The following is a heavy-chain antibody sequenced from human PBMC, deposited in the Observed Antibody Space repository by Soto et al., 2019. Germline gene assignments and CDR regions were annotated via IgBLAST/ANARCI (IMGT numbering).Heavy chain of an antibody. CDR3: ARSEGAGDYAGWYFDL. Sequence: SQTLSLTCAISGDSVSSNSAAWNWIRQPPSRGLEWLGRTYYRSKWYNDYAVSVKSRITINPDTSKNQFSLQLNSVTPEDTAVYYCARSEGAGDYAGWYFDLWGRGTLVTVSS. CDR2: TYYRSKWYN. D-gene: IGHD4-17*01. J-gene: IGHJ2*01. CDR1: GDSVSSNSAA. V-gene: IGHV6-1*01.